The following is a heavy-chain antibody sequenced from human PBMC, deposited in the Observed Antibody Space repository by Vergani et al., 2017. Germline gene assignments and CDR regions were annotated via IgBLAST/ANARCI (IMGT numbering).Heavy chain of an antibody. CDR2: INHSGST. Sequence: QVQLQQWGAGLLKPSETLSLTCAVYGGSFSGYYWSWIRQPPGKGLEWIGEINHSGSTNYNPSLKSRVTISVDTSKNQFSLKLSSVTAADTAVDYCATGEYGAYDCWRDYWGQGTLVTVSS. CDR3: ATGEYGAYDCWRDY. V-gene: IGHV4-34*01. D-gene: IGHD3-3*01. CDR1: GGSFSGYY. J-gene: IGHJ4*02.